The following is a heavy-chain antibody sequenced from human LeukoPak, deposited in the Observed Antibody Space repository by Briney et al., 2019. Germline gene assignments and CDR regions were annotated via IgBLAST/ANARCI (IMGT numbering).Heavy chain of an antibody. J-gene: IGHJ6*03. CDR3: TTDVLLWFGEYKTHMDV. CDR2: IKSKTDGCTE. CDR1: VFTLGVYL. Sequence: GGSLRLSCTSSVFTLGVYLMSTGRQAPGKGEEWVRRIKSKTDGCTEDYAEPENGNITISRDDSNTTLYLQMNSMKTEDTAVYYCTTDVLLWFGEYKTHMDVWGKGTTVTVSS. V-gene: IGHV3-15*01. D-gene: IGHD3-10*01.